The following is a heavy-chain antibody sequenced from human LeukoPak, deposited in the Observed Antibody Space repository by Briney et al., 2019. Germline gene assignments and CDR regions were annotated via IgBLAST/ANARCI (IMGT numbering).Heavy chain of an antibody. CDR3: ARSNLVFCAGDH. D-gene: IGHD3-10*01. V-gene: IGHV1-69*01. CDR1: GQSFRSSA. Sequence: GASAKVHSKASGQSFRSSAFSWVQQPPGQGLEWMGAIIPMSGTTHYAQNFQGRVTITSDESTRTVYLEVTSLRSEDTALYYCARSNLVFCAGDHWGQGTLVTVSS. CDR2: IIPMSGTT. J-gene: IGHJ4*02.